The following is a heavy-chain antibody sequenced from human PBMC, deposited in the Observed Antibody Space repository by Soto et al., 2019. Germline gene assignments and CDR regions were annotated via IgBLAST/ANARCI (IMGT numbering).Heavy chain of an antibody. D-gene: IGHD3-10*01. CDR1: GFTVSYNY. J-gene: IGHJ3*02. Sequence: GSLRLSCAVSGFTVSYNYMNWVRQAPGKGLEWVSVIYRGGDTFYADSVKGRFTISRDNSKNTLYLQMNSLRAEDTAVYYCARGMYGSGSYYIGDAFDMWGQGTMVTVSS. V-gene: IGHV3-53*01. CDR2: IYRGGDT. CDR3: ARGMYGSGSYYIGDAFDM.